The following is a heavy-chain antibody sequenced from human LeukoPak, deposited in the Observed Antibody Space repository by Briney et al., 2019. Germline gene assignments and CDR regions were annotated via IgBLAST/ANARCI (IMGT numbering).Heavy chain of an antibody. J-gene: IGHJ3*02. D-gene: IGHD1-14*01. CDR2: IYHSGDT. V-gene: IGHV4-30-4*01. Sequence: PSETLSLTCTVSGDSISRGDYYWTWIRQPPGKGLEWIGYIYHSGDTYYNPSLKSRVTISVGTSKNQFSLKLMSVTAADTAVYYCARVPAAFDIWGQGRMVTVSS. CDR1: GDSISRGDYY. CDR3: ARVPAAFDI.